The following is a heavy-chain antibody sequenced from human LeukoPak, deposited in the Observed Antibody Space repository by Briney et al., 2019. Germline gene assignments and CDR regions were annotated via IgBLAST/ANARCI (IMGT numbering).Heavy chain of an antibody. CDR2: IYSGGST. CDR1: GFTVSSNY. V-gene: IGHV3-66*01. Sequence: GGSLRLSCAASGFTVSSNYMSWVRQAPGKGLEWVSVIYSGGSTYYADSVKGRSTISRDNSKNTLYLQMNSLRAEDTAVYYCARDASRWGQDVWGKGTTVTVSS. D-gene: IGHD3-16*01. J-gene: IGHJ6*04. CDR3: ARDASRWGQDV.